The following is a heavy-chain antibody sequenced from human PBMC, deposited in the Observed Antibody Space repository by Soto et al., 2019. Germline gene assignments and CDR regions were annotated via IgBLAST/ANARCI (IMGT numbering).Heavy chain of an antibody. V-gene: IGHV2-5*02. D-gene: IGHD1-26*01. J-gene: IGHJ3*02. CDR2: IYWDDDK. Sequence: QITLKESGPTLVKPTQTLTLTCTFSGFSLSTSGVGVGWIRQPPGKALEWLALIYWDDDKRYSPSLKSRLTITKDTSKNQVVLTMTNMDPVDTATYYWAHRRVGATGDAFDIWGQGTMVTVSS. CDR3: AHRRVGATGDAFDI. CDR1: GFSLSTSGVG.